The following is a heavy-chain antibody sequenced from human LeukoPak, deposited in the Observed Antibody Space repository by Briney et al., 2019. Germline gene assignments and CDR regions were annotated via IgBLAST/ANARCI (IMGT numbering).Heavy chain of an antibody. CDR3: ARGVPYDSWSGPHYSDY. D-gene: IGHD3-3*01. J-gene: IGHJ4*02. V-gene: IGHV3-48*01. CDR1: GFTFSSYA. Sequence: PGGSLRLSCAASGFTFSSYAMHWVRQAPGKGLEWVSYISSRSSTIYYADSVKGRFTISRDNAKNSLYLQMNSVRAEDTAVYYCARGVPYDSWSGPHYSDYWGQGTLVTVSS. CDR2: ISSRSSTI.